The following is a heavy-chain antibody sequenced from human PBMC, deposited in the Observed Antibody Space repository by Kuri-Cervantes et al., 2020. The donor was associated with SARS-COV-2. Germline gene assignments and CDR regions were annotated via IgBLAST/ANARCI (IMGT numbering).Heavy chain of an antibody. J-gene: IGHJ6*03. CDR3: ARGLVDRYCSSTSCPYYYYMDV. D-gene: IGHD2-2*01. Sequence: SVKVSCKASGGTFSSYAISWVRQAPGQGLEWMGGIIPIFGTANYAQKFQGRVTITTDESTSTAYMELSSLRSEDTAVYYCARGLVDRYCSSTSCPYYYYMDVWGKGTTVTVSS. CDR2: IIPIFGTA. V-gene: IGHV1-69*05. CDR1: GGTFSSYA.